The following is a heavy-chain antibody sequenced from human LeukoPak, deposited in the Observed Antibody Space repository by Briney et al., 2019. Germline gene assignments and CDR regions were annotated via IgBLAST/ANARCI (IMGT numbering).Heavy chain of an antibody. CDR2: ISYDGSNK. V-gene: IGHV3-30-3*01. J-gene: IGHJ3*02. CDR3: AREIFYGFDI. CDR1: GFTFRSYA. Sequence: PGGSLSLSCAGSGFTFRSYAMHWVRQAPGKGLEWVAVISYDGSNKDYADSVKGRFTISRDNSKNTLFLQMNSLRAEDTAVYYCAREIFYGFDIWGQGTMVTVSS.